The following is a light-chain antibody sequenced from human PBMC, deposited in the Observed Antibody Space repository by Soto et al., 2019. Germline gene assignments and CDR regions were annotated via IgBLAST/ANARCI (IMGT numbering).Light chain of an antibody. CDR1: QGIIAY. V-gene: IGKV1-27*01. CDR2: AAS. J-gene: IGKJ1*01. Sequence: DIQMTQSPSSLSASVGDRGTITCRASQGIIAYVAWFQQKPGKAPKLLIYAASTLQSGVPSRFSGSASGTDFVLTTGSLQPEDVATYYCQKYNTAPQTFGQGTKVEIK. CDR3: QKYNTAPQT.